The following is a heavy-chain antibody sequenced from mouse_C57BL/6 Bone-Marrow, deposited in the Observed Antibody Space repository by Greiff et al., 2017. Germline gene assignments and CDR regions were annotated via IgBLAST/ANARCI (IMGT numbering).Heavy chain of an antibody. CDR2: INPNNGGT. D-gene: IGHD1-1*01. CDR3: ARDCYGSCWYFDV. Sequence: EVKLVESGPELVKPGASVKISCKASGYTFTDYYINWVKESHGGSLEWIGDINPNNGGTSYNQKFKGKATLTVDKSSSTAYMELRSLTSEDSAVYYCARDCYGSCWYFDVWATGTTAPVSS. CDR1: GYTFTDYY. J-gene: IGHJ1*03. V-gene: IGHV1-26*01.